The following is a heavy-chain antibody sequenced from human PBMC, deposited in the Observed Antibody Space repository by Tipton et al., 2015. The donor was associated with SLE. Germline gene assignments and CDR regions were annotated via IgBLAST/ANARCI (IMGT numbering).Heavy chain of an antibody. J-gene: IGHJ5*02. Sequence: TLSLTCTVSGGSISSHYWSWIRQPPGKGLEWIGYIYYSGSTNYNPSLKSRVTISVDTSKNQFSLKLSSVTAADTAVYYCARVAYYDFWSGYSGWFDPWGQGTLVTVSS. V-gene: IGHV4-59*11. CDR3: ARVAYYDFWSGYSGWFDP. CDR2: IYYSGST. CDR1: GGSISSHY. D-gene: IGHD3-3*01.